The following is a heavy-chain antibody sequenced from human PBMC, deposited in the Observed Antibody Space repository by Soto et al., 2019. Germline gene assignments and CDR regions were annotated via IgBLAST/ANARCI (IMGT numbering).Heavy chain of an antibody. J-gene: IGHJ5*02. CDR2: INGGNGNT. D-gene: IGHD3-3*01. CDR1: GYTFTKYP. V-gene: IGHV1-3*01. Sequence: QVQLVQSGAEVKKPGASVKVSCKASGYTFTKYPMQWVRQAPGQRLEWMGWINGGNGNTKYSQKFKGRVTITRDTSASTSYMELRRLRSEDTAVYYCARAEGRNFDFWSGYWGDHWFDPWGQGTLVTVSS. CDR3: ARAEGRNFDFWSGYWGDHWFDP.